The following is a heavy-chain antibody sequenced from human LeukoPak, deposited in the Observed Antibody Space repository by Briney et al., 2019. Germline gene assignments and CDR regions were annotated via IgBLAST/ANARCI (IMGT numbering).Heavy chain of an antibody. CDR1: GFTFSSYS. D-gene: IGHD2-2*01. CDR2: ISSSSSYI. CDR3: VRGYCSSTSCFHSIFDY. V-gene: IGHV3-21*01. Sequence: GGSLRLSCAASGFTFSSYSMNWVRQAPGKGLEWVSSISSSSSYIYYADSVKGRFTISRDNAKNSLYLQMNSLRAEDTAVYYCVRGYCSSTSCFHSIFDYWGQGTLVIVSS. J-gene: IGHJ4*02.